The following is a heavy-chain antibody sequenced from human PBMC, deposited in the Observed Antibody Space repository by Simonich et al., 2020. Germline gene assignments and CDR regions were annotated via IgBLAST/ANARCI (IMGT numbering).Heavy chain of an antibody. CDR3: ARASRGTWWYYYFDY. Sequence: QVQLVQSGAEVKKPGASVKVSCKASGYTFTSYGISWVRQAPGQGLEWMGWISAYNGNTNHEQKLQGRVTMTTDTSTSTAYMGLRSLRSDDTAVYYCARASRGTWWYYYFDYWGQGTLVTVSS. J-gene: IGHJ4*02. CDR1: GYTFTSYG. V-gene: IGHV1-18*01. CDR2: ISAYNGNT. D-gene: IGHD2-15*01.